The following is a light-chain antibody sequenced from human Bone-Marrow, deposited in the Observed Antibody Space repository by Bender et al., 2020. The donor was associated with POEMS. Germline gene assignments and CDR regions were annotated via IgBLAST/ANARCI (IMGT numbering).Light chain of an antibody. J-gene: IGLJ3*02. CDR1: SNDVGSYNF. CDR2: SSH. Sequence: QSALTQPASVSGSPGQSITISCSGTSNDVGSYNFVSWYQQHPGKAPKLLIYSSHRRPSEVPDRFSGSRSGTSASLAISGLQSEDEADHYCAVWDDSLNGWVFGGGTKLTVL. V-gene: IGLV2-14*02. CDR3: AVWDDSLNGWV.